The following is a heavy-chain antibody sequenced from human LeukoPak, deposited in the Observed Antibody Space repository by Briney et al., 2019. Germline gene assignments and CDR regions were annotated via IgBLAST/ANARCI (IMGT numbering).Heavy chain of an antibody. CDR2: IGGSGGST. CDR1: GFTFSSYA. V-gene: IGHV3-23*01. J-gene: IGHJ4*02. D-gene: IGHD4-17*01. CDR3: AKVSWTVTTQTGLDY. Sequence: PGGSLRLSCAASGFTFSSYAMSWVRQAPGKGLEWVSAIGGSGGSTYYADSVKGRFTISRDNSKNTLYLQMNSLRAEDTAVYYCAKVSWTVTTQTGLDYWGQGTLVTVSS.